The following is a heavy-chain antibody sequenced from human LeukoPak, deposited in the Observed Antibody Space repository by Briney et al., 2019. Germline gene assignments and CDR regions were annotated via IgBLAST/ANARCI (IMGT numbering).Heavy chain of an antibody. V-gene: IGHV4-4*07. CDR1: GGSISRYY. D-gene: IGHD3-9*01. CDR3: ARVTILSYAFDI. CDR2: IYTSGST. J-gene: IGHJ3*02. Sequence: SETLSLTCTVSGGSISRYYWSWIRQPAGKGLEWIGRIYTSGSTNYNPSLKSRVTMSVDTSKNQFSLKLSSVTAADTAVYYCARVTILSYAFDISCQGTMVTVSS.